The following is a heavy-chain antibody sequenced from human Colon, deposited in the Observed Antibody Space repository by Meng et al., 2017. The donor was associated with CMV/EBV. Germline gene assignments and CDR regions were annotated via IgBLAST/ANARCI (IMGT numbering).Heavy chain of an antibody. Sequence: YTSRSKVRSWARQAPRQALEWVGWFDTNTAHPPYAQGFTGRFVFSVTTSVSTAYLQITCLEAADTAVYYCASEYGTGHYWPPPFGYWGQGTLVTVSS. CDR1: YTSRSKV. D-gene: IGHD3-10*01. CDR2: FDTNTAHP. J-gene: IGHJ4*02. CDR3: ASEYGTGHYWPPPFGY. V-gene: IGHV7-4-1*02.